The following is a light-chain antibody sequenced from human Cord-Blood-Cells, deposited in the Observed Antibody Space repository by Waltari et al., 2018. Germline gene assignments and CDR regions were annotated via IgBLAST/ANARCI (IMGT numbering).Light chain of an antibody. CDR3: CSYAGSYTLV. CDR1: SSDVGGYNY. J-gene: IGLJ2*01. V-gene: IGLV2-11*01. CDR2: DGS. Sequence: QSALTHPRPVSGSPGQSVPIPCTGPSSDVGGYNYASLYQQHPDKAPKLMIYDGSKRPAGVPDRFSGSKSGNTASLTISVLHAEDDADYYCCSYAGSYTLVFGGGTKLTVL.